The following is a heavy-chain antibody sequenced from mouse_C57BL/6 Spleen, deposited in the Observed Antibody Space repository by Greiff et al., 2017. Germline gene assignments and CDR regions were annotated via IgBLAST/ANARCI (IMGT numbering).Heavy chain of an antibody. V-gene: IGHV1-55*01. J-gene: IGHJ1*03. CDR2: IYPGSGST. CDR3: ARSGPTIPRSYWYFDV. D-gene: IGHD2-12*01. Sequence: QVQLQQPGAELVKPGASVKMSCKASGYTFTSYWITWVKQRPGQGLEWIGDIYPGSGSTNYNEKFKSKATLTVDTSSSTAYMQLSSLTSEDSAVYYCARSGPTIPRSYWYFDVWGTGTTVTVSS. CDR1: GYTFTSYW.